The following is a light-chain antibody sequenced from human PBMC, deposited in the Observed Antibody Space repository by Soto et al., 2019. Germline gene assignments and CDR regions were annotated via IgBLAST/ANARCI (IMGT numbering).Light chain of an antibody. J-gene: IGLJ1*01. CDR1: SSDVGGYNY. V-gene: IGLV2-14*01. CDR3: SSYTSSSTRL. Sequence: QSVLTQPASVSGSPGQSITISCIGTSSDVGGYNYVSWYQQYQGKAPKLMIYDVSNRPSGVSNRFSGSKSGNTASLTISGLQAEDEADYYCSSYTSSSTRLFGTGTKVTVL. CDR2: DVS.